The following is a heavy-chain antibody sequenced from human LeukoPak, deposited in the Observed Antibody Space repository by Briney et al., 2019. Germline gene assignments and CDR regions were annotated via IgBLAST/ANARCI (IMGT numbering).Heavy chain of an antibody. CDR1: GFTLPGHT. Sequence: GGSLRLSCAASGFTLPGHTMTWLRKAPGKGLEWVSIIGGRDDRTYYADFVKGRFTISRDTSKNILYLQMNNLRAKDTAVYYCAKDPNPLYDLWSGYKWGQGTLVTVSS. V-gene: IGHV3-23*01. D-gene: IGHD3-3*01. CDR2: IGGRDDRT. J-gene: IGHJ4*02. CDR3: AKDPNPLYDLWSGYK.